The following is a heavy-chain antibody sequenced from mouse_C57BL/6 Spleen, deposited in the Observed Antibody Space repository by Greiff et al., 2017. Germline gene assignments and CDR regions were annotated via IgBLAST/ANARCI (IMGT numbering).Heavy chain of an antibody. Sequence: VKLQESGPELVKPGASVKISCKASGYAFSSSWMNWVKQRPGKGIEWIGRIYPGDGDTNYNGKFKGKATLTADKSSSTAYMQLSSLTSEDSAVYFCARGGGYFDVWGTGTTVTVSS. V-gene: IGHV1-82*01. CDR3: ARGGGYFDV. J-gene: IGHJ1*03. CDR1: GYAFSSSW. CDR2: IYPGDGDT.